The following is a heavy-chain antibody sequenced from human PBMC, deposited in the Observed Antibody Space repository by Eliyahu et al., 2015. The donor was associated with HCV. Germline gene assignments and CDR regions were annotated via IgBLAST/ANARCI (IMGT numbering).Heavy chain of an antibody. CDR1: GFTIXXXS. J-gene: IGHJ3*02. CDR3: ARVSVEQWLAWQNDAFDI. CDR2: ISSSSSYI. D-gene: IGHD6-19*01. Sequence: EVQLVESGGGLVKPGGSLRLSCAASGFTIXXXSXNWVRQAPGKGLEWVSSISSSSSYIYYADSVKGRFTISRDNAKNSLYLQMNSLRAEDTAVYYCARVSVEQWLAWQNDAFDIWGQGTMVTVSS. V-gene: IGHV3-21*01.